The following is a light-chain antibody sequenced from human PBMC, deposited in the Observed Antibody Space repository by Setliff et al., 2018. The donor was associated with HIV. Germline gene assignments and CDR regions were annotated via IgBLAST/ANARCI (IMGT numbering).Light chain of an antibody. Sequence: LAQPASVSGSPGQSITISCTGTSSDVGAYKFVSWYQHHPGKAPKFIIYEVSNRPLGVSNRFSGSKSGNTASLTISGLQADDEADYYCFSYTTSKILVFGGGAKVTVL. CDR3: FSYTTSKILV. CDR1: SSDVGAYKF. J-gene: IGLJ3*02. V-gene: IGLV2-14*01. CDR2: EVS.